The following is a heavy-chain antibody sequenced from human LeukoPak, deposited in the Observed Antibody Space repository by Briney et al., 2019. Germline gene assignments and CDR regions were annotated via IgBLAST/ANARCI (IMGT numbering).Heavy chain of an antibody. J-gene: IGHJ4*02. D-gene: IGHD1-26*01. V-gene: IGHV1-69*13. CDR2: IIPIFGTA. Sequence: GASVKVSCKASGGTFSSYAISWVRQAPGQGLEWMGGIIPIFGTANYAQKFQGRVTITADESTSTAYMELSSLRSEDTAVYYCARDRVVGATTASDYWGQGTLVTVSS. CDR1: GGTFSSYA. CDR3: ARDRVVGATTASDY.